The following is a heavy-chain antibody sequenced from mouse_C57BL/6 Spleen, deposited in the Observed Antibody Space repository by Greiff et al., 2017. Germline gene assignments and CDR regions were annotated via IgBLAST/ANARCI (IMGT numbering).Heavy chain of an antibody. CDR1: GYTFTSYG. CDR2: IYPRSGNT. J-gene: IGHJ2*01. CDR3: ARDYYGSSLYYFDC. V-gene: IGHV1-81*01. Sequence: VQLQQSGAELARPGASVKLSCKASGYTFTSYGISWVKQRTGQGLEWIGEIYPRSGNTYYNEKFKGKATLTADKSSSTAYMELRSLTSEDSAVYFCARDYYGSSLYYFDCWGQGTTLTVSS. D-gene: IGHD1-1*01.